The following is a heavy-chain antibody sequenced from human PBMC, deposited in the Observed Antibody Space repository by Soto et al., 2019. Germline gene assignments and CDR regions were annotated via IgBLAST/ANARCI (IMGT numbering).Heavy chain of an antibody. CDR3: AKDTHDYGDYDSSAFDI. D-gene: IGHD4-17*01. CDR1: GFTFDDYA. V-gene: IGHV3-9*01. CDR2: ISWNSGSI. J-gene: IGHJ3*02. Sequence: GGSLRLSCAASGFTFDDYAMHWVRQAPGKGLEWVSGISWNSGSIGYADSVKGRFTISRDNAKNSLYLQMNSLRAEDTALYYCAKDTHDYGDYDSSAFDIWGQGTMVTVSS.